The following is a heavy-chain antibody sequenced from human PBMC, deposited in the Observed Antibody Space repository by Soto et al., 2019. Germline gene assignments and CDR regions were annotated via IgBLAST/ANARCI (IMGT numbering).Heavy chain of an antibody. Sequence: QPGGSLRLSCVASGFTFDTYALNWVRQAPGKGLEWVSAIGSSGSTYYADSVKGRFTISRDTPKKTLYLQMNSLRVEDTAKYYCAKGFRSLEWYSLAPFDYWGQGALVTVS. D-gene: IGHD3-3*01. CDR1: GFTFDTYA. V-gene: IGHV3-23*01. J-gene: IGHJ4*02. CDR2: IGSSGST. CDR3: AKGFRSLEWYSLAPFDY.